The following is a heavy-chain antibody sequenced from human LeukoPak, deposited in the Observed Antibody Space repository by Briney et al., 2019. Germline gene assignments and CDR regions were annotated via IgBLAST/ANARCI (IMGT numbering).Heavy chain of an antibody. CDR1: GFTFSSYE. V-gene: IGHV3-48*03. Sequence: GGSLRLSCAASGFTFSSYEMNWVRQAPGKGLEWVSYISSSGSTIYYADSVKGRFTISRDNAKNSLYLQMNSLTAEDTAVYYCARAQPGYCSGGSCYEFDYWGQGTLVTVSS. J-gene: IGHJ4*02. CDR2: ISSSGSTI. CDR3: ARAQPGYCSGGSCYEFDY. D-gene: IGHD2-15*01.